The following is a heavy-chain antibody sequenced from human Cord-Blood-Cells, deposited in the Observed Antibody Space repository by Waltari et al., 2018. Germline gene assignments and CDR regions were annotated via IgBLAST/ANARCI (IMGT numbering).Heavy chain of an antibody. CDR1: GFTFDDYS. CDR2: ISWNSGSI. J-gene: IGHJ3*02. V-gene: IGHV3-9*01. D-gene: IGHD4-17*01. CDR3: AKAPIDYFAFDI. Sequence: EVQLVESGGGVVQPGRSLRLPCAASGFTFDDYSMHWLRQAPGKCLEWVSGISWNSGSIGYADSVKGRFTISRDNAKNSLYLQMNSLRAEDTALYYCAKAPIDYFAFDIWGQGTMVTVSS.